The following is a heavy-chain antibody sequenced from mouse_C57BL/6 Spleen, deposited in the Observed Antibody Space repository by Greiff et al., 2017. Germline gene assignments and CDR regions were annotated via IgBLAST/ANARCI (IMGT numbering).Heavy chain of an antibody. CDR2: IYPGDGDT. Sequence: QVQLKESGPELVKPGASVKISCKASGYAFSGSWMNWVKQRPGKGLEWIGRIYPGDGDTNYNRKFKGKATLTADKSSSTAYMQLSSLTSGDSAVYFCARGGMDDWGQGTSVTVSS. J-gene: IGHJ4*01. V-gene: IGHV1-82*01. CDR3: ARGGMDD. CDR1: GYAFSGSW.